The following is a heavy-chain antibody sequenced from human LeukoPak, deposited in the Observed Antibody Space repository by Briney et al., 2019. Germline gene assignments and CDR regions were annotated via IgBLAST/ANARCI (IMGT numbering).Heavy chain of an antibody. J-gene: IGHJ4*02. CDR1: GDSITSYY. CDR3: ARQKDNWTCLDY. D-gene: IGHD1-1*01. Sequence: SETLSLTCSVSGDSITSYYLSWIRQSPGKGLEWIGSINYSGSTNYNPSLKSRVTISVDTSKNQFSLKLSSVTAADTAVYYCARQKDNWTCLDYWGQGTLVTVSS. V-gene: IGHV4-59*08. CDR2: INYSGST.